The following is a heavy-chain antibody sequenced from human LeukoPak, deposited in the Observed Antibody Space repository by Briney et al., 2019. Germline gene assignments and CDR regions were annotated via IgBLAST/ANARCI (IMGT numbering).Heavy chain of an antibody. Sequence: SETLSLTCTVSGGSISSGDYHWSWIRQPPGKGLEWIGYIDYSGSTNYNPSLKSRVTISVDTSKNQFSLKLSSVTAADTAVYYCARGVSEDYYDSRNWFDPWGQGTLVTVSS. CDR1: GGSISSGDYH. V-gene: IGHV4-61*08. CDR3: ARGVSEDYYDSRNWFDP. J-gene: IGHJ5*02. D-gene: IGHD3-22*01. CDR2: IDYSGST.